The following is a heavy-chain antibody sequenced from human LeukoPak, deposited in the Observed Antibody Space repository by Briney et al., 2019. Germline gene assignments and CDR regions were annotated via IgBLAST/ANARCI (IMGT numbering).Heavy chain of an antibody. CDR1: GFTVSSNY. V-gene: IGHV3-53*01. CDR2: IYSGGST. D-gene: IGHD3-22*01. Sequence: PGGSLRLSCAASGFTVSSNYMSWVRQAPGKGLEWVSVIYSGGSTYYADSVKGRFTISRDNSKNTLYLQMNSLRAEDTAVYYCARGGYYDSSGYYDAFDIWGQGAMVTVSS. CDR3: ARGGYYDSSGYYDAFDI. J-gene: IGHJ3*02.